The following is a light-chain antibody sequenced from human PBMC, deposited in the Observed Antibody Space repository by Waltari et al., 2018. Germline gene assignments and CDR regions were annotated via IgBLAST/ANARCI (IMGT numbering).Light chain of an antibody. CDR2: VNSDGSH. CDR3: QTGGHDTWV. V-gene: IGLV4-69*01. CDR1: SGHSTNI. Sequence: QLVLTQSPSASASLGASVKLTCPLSSGHSTNIIAWLQQQPDKGPRYLMNVNSDGSHNKGVQIPDRFCCSSSGAELCHTNSSFQSEDEADYYCQTGGHDTWVFCGGTRQTVL. J-gene: IGLJ3*02.